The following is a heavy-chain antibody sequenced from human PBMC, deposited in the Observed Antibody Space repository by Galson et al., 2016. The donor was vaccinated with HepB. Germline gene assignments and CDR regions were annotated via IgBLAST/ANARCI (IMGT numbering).Heavy chain of an antibody. CDR2: ISAGNDDT. V-gene: IGHV1-3*01. D-gene: IGHD2-8*01. J-gene: IGHJ4*02. CDR3: ARDRRLIWSDY. CDR1: GYTFTTYG. Sequence: SVKASCKASGYTFTTYGVHWVRQAPGQRLEWMGWISAGNDDTRYSQNFQDRVTITRDTSASTAYMELSSLTSEDTAVYYCARDRRLIWSDYWGQGTLVIVSS.